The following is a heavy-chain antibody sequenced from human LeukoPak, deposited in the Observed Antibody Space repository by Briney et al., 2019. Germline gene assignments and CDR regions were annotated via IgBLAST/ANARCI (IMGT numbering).Heavy chain of an antibody. J-gene: IGHJ4*02. V-gene: IGHV3-11*01. CDR1: GFTFSDYY. D-gene: IGHD6-13*01. CDR3: AGDSSSGYSSSWYDY. CDR2: ISSSGSTI. Sequence: GGSLRLSCAASGFTFSDYYMSWIRQAPGKGLEWVSYISSSGSTIYYADPVKGRFTISRDNAKNSLYLQMNSLRAEDTAVYYCAGDSSSGYSSSWYDYWGQGTLVTVSS.